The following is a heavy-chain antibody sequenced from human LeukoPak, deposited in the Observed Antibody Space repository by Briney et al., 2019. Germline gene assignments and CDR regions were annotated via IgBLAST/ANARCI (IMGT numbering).Heavy chain of an antibody. Sequence: SGGSLRLSCAASGFTFSSYAMSWVRQAPGKGLEWVSAISGSGGSTYYADSVKGRFTISRDNSKNTLYLQMNSLRVEDTAVYYCARAYSERYGLGYYYMDLWGKGTTVTVSS. J-gene: IGHJ6*03. CDR1: GFTFSSYA. CDR2: ISGSGGST. D-gene: IGHD1-26*01. CDR3: ARAYSERYGLGYYYMDL. V-gene: IGHV3-23*01.